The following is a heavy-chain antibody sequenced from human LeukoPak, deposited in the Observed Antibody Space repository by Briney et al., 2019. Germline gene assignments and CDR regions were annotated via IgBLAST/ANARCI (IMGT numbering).Heavy chain of an antibody. Sequence: GGSLRLSCEGSGFTFDSYSINWVRLAPGKGREWVSYISSNSYTIYYADSVKGRFTISRDNAKNSLYLQMNSLRDEDTAVYYCARDHPASGSFYDYWGQGTLVTVSS. V-gene: IGHV3-48*02. D-gene: IGHD3-10*01. CDR3: ARDHPASGSFYDY. J-gene: IGHJ4*02. CDR1: GFTFDSYS. CDR2: ISSNSYTI.